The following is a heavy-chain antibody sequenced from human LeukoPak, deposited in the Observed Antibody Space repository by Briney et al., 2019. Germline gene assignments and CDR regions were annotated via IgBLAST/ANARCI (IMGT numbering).Heavy chain of an antibody. J-gene: IGHJ4*02. V-gene: IGHV3-48*04. Sequence: GGSLRLSCAASGFTFSSYGMHWIRQAPGKGLEWVPYISSSGSTIYYADSVKGRFTISRDNAKNSLYLQMNSLRAEDTAVYYCARGRSDYDSSGYYYDFDYWGQGTLVTVSS. CDR2: ISSSGSTI. CDR3: ARGRSDYDSSGYYYDFDY. CDR1: GFTFSSYG. D-gene: IGHD3-22*01.